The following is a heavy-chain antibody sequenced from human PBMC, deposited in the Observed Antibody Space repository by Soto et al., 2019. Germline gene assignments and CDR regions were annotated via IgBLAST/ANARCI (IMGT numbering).Heavy chain of an antibody. CDR2: IIPIFGTA. CDR3: ARTYYYDSSGPQEFDY. V-gene: IGHV1-69*13. J-gene: IGHJ4*02. Sequence: ASVKVSCKASGGTFSSYAISWVRQAPGQGLEWMGGIIPIFGTANYAQKFQGRVTITADESTSTAYMELSSLRSEDTAVYYCARTYYYDSSGPQEFDYWGQGTLVTVSS. D-gene: IGHD3-22*01. CDR1: GGTFSSYA.